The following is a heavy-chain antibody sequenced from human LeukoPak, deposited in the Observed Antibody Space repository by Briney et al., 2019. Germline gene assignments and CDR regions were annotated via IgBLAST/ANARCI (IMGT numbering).Heavy chain of an antibody. CDR3: AREGYSSGWYPGDI. Sequence: SVKVSCKASGGTFSSYAISWVRQAPGQGLEWMGGIIPIFGTANYAQKLQGRVTITADESTSTAYMELSSLRSEDTAVYYCAREGYSSGWYPGDIWGQGTMVTVSS. V-gene: IGHV1-69*01. CDR2: IIPIFGTA. CDR1: GGTFSSYA. J-gene: IGHJ3*02. D-gene: IGHD6-19*01.